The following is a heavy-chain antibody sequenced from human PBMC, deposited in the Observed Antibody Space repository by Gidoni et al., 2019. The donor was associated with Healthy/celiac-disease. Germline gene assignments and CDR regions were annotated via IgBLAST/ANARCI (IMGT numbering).Heavy chain of an antibody. CDR3: ARDRRFLEWLLLDY. V-gene: IGHV3-30-3*01. Sequence: QVQLVESGGGVVQPGRSLRLSCAASGFPFSSYAMHWVRQAPGKGLGWVAVISYDGSNKYYADSVKGRFTISRDNSKNTLYLQMNSLRAEDTAVYYCARDRRFLEWLLLDYWGQGTLVTVSS. J-gene: IGHJ4*02. CDR2: ISYDGSNK. CDR1: GFPFSSYA. D-gene: IGHD3-3*01.